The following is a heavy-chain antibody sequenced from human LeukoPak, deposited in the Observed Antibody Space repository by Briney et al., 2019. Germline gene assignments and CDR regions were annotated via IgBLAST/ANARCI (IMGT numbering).Heavy chain of an antibody. J-gene: IGHJ4*02. V-gene: IGHV3-21*01. CDR3: ARHLLSGDFWGIDY. CDR1: GFTFSRYS. D-gene: IGHD3-16*01. CDR2: ISSSGTYI. Sequence: GGSLRLSCAASGFTFSRYSMNWVRQAPGKGLEWVSSISSSGTYIYYADSVKGRFTISRDNAKNSLYLQMNSLRAEDTAVYYCARHLLSGDFWGIDYWGQGTLVTVSS.